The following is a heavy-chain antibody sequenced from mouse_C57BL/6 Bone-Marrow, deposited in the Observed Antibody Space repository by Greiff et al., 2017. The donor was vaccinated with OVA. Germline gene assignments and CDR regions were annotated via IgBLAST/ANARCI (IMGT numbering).Heavy chain of an antibody. CDR2: IRSKSNNYAT. J-gene: IGHJ2*01. Sequence: EVKLMESGGGLVQPKGSLKLSCAASGFSFNTYAMNWVRQAPGKGLEWVARIRSKSNNYATYYADSVKDRFTISRDDSESMLYLQMNNLKTEDTAMYYCVRQGYYYGSSPHFDYWGQGTTLTVSS. V-gene: IGHV10-1*01. D-gene: IGHD1-1*01. CDR3: VRQGYYYGSSPHFDY. CDR1: GFSFNTYA.